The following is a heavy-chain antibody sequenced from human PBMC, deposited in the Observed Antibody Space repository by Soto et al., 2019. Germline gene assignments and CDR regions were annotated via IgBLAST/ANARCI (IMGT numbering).Heavy chain of an antibody. D-gene: IGHD2-2*01. J-gene: IGHJ5*02. CDR2: IYSGGTT. Sequence: PGGSLRLSCAASEYIVTSNYISWVRHAPGKGLEWVSVIYSGGTTYYADSVKARFTISRDSSKNTVYLQMNSLRAEDTAVYYCARVRDNYQLLWSWGQEILVTVS. CDR1: EYIVTSNY. V-gene: IGHV3-66*01. CDR3: ARVRDNYQLLWS.